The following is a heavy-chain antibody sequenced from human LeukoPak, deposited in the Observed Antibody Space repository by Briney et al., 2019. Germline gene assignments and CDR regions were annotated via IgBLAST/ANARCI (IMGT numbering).Heavy chain of an antibody. V-gene: IGHV4-61*08. CDR2: IYYSGNT. CDR1: GGSISSGGYY. Sequence: PSQTLSLTCTVSGGSISSGGYYWSWIRQPPGKGLEWIGYIYYSGNTNYNPSLKSRVIISVDTSKNQFSLKLSSVTAADTAVYFCARLRGNNYKGAFDIWGQGTMVTVSS. D-gene: IGHD5-18*01. CDR3: ARLRGNNYKGAFDI. J-gene: IGHJ3*02.